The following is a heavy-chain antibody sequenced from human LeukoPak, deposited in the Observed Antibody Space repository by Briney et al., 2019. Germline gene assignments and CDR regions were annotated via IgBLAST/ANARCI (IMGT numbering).Heavy chain of an antibody. CDR2: IRSKAYGGTT. J-gene: IGHJ4*02. V-gene: IGHV3-49*04. CDR1: GFTFSSYG. CDR3: TRRVDYFDY. Sequence: GGSLRLSCAASGFTFSSYGMHWVRQAPGKGLEGVGFIRSKAYGGTTEYAASVKGRFTISRDDSKSIAYLQMISLKTEDTAVYYCTRRVDYFDYWGQGTLVTVSS.